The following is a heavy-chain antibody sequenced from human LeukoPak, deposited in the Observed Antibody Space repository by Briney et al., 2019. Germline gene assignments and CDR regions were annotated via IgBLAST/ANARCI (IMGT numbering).Heavy chain of an antibody. Sequence: ASVKVSCKASGYTFTSYYMHWVRQAPGQGLEWMGWINAYNGNTNYAQKLQGRVTMTTDTSTSTAYMELRSLRSDDTAVYYCARAGYDILTLAPDPANDYWGQGTLVTVSS. CDR2: INAYNGNT. J-gene: IGHJ4*02. CDR1: GYTFTSYY. CDR3: ARAGYDILTLAPDPANDY. V-gene: IGHV1-18*04. D-gene: IGHD3-9*01.